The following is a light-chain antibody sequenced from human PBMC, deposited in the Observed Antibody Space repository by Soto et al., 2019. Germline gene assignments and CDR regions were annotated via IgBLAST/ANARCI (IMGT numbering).Light chain of an antibody. Sequence: DIQMTQSPSSLSASIGDRVTITCRASQTISIDLNWYQQKPGKVPTLLISATSTLQSGVPSRFVGSGSGTDFTLTISSLQPEDFATYYCQQSHSTPTFGGGTKVDNK. V-gene: IGKV1-39*01. CDR1: QTISID. CDR3: QQSHSTPT. J-gene: IGKJ4*01. CDR2: ATS.